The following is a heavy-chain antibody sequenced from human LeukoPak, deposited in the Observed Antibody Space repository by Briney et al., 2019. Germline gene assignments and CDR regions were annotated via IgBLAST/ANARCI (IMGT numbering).Heavy chain of an antibody. D-gene: IGHD6-25*01. CDR2: INHSGST. CDR1: GGSFSGYY. J-gene: IGHJ4*02. Sequence: PSETLSLTCAVYGGSFSGYYWSWIRQPPGKGLEWIGEINHSGSTNYNPSLKSRVTISVDTSKNQFSLKLSSVTAADTAVYYCARDEYGGGRLHFDYWGQGTLVTVSS. V-gene: IGHV4-34*01. CDR3: ARDEYGGGRLHFDY.